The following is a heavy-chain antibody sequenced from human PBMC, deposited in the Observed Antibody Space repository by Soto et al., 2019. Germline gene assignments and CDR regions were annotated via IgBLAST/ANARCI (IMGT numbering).Heavy chain of an antibody. V-gene: IGHV3-7*01. Sequence: PGGSLRLSCAASGFTFISYWINFFRQAPGKGLEWVANINQDGNEDNLLDSVKGRFTISRDNAKNSLFLQMNSLRVDDTAVYYCARTGDGHHDFLDYWGQGALVTVSS. CDR1: GFTFISYW. CDR3: ARTGDGHHDFLDY. CDR2: INQDGNED. J-gene: IGHJ4*02. D-gene: IGHD1-1*01.